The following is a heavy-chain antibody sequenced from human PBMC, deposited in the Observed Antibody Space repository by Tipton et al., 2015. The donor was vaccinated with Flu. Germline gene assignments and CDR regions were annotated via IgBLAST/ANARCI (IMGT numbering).Heavy chain of an antibody. CDR3: ARLSLSFNAFDI. D-gene: IGHD2/OR15-2a*01. J-gene: IGHJ3*02. V-gene: IGHV4-4*07. CDR1: GDSIRSYS. Sequence: TLSLTCSVSGDSIRSYSWSWIRQPAGKGLEWIGRIYTSGSTNYNPSLKSRVTMSVDTSKNQFSLNLRSVTAADTAVYYCARLSLSFNAFDIWGQGTTVIVSS. CDR2: IYTSGST.